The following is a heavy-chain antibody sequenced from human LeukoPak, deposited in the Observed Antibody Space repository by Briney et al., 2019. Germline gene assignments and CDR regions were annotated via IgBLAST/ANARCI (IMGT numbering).Heavy chain of an antibody. CDR2: IYASGST. D-gene: IGHD2/OR15-2a*01. V-gene: IGHV4-4*07. CDR1: GASISSYY. J-gene: IGHJ4*02. Sequence: SETLSLTCSVPGASISSYYWNWIRQSAGKGLEWVGRIYASGSTNYNPSLKSRVTISMDKSKNQFSLNLKSVTAADTAIYYCARDFYGDDGHHPFDYWGQGVLVTVSS. CDR3: ARDFYGDDGHHPFDY.